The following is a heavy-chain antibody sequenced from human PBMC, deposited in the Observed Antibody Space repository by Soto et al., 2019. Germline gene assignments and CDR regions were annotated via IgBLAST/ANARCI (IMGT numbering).Heavy chain of an antibody. CDR1: GFSLSTTGVG. D-gene: IGHD2-15*01. V-gene: IGHV2-5*02. Sequence: QITLKESGPTLVKPTQTLTLTCTFSGFSLSTTGVGVGWIRQPPGKALDWLALIYWDDDKRYSPSLKSRLTITNSTSQTQLVLTITNIDPIDTATYFSVHATPVSTPRDYCCQGTLVTLSS. CDR2: IYWDDDK. CDR3: VHATPVSTPRDY. J-gene: IGHJ4*02.